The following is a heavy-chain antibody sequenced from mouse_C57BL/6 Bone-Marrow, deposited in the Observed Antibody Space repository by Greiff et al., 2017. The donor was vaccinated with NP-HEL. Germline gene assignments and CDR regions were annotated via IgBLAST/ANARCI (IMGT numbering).Heavy chain of an antibody. CDR2: IRNKANNHAT. J-gene: IGHJ3*01. CDR3: TRDEGLRREKFAY. D-gene: IGHD2-4*01. Sequence: EVMLVESGGGLVQPGGSMKLSCAASGFTFSDAWMDWVRQSPEKGLEWVAEIRNKANNHATYYAESVKGRFTISRDDSKSSVYLQMNSLRAEDTGIYYCTRDEGLRREKFAYWGQGTLVTVSA. V-gene: IGHV6-6*01. CDR1: GFTFSDAW.